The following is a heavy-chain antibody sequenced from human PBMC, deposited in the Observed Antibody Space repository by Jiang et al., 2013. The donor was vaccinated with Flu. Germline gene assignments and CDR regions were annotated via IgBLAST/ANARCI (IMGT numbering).Heavy chain of an antibody. CDR2: IYYSGST. CDR1: GGSISSYY. CDR3: ASSLEWFYPFDY. J-gene: IGHJ4*02. Sequence: GSGLVKPSETLSLTCTVSGGSISSYYWSWIRQPPGKGLEWIGYIYYSGSTNYNPSLKSRVTISVDTSKNQFSLKLSSVTAADTAVYYCASSLEWFYPFDYWGQGTLVTVSS. D-gene: IGHD3-3*01. V-gene: IGHV4-59*08.